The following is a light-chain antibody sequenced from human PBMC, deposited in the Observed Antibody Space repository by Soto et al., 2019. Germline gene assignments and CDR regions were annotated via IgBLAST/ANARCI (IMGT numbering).Light chain of an antibody. Sequence: EIVLTQSPGTLSLSPGERATLSCRASQSVSSSYLAWYQQKPGQAPRLLIYATSSRATGIPDRFRGSGSGTDFTLTISRLEPEDFAVYYCQQYGSSHTWTFGQGTKVDIK. CDR3: QQYGSSHTWT. J-gene: IGKJ1*01. V-gene: IGKV3-20*01. CDR2: ATS. CDR1: QSVSSSY.